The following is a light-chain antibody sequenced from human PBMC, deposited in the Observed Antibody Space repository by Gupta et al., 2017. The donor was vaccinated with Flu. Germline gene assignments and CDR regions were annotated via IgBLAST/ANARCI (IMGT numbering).Light chain of an antibody. J-gene: IGLJ3*02. CDR2: NDS. Sequence: RATISCSRSNANVGSNGVYWYQQGPGTAPKLLIYNDSQRHSGGPARFSGSKSGTSASLAISCLQAGDEGDYYCATWDANRNGWVFGGGAKLTVL. V-gene: IGLV1-44*01. CDR3: ATWDANRNGWV. CDR1: NANVGSNG.